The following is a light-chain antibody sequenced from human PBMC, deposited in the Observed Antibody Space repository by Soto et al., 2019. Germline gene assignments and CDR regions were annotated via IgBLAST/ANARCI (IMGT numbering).Light chain of an antibody. V-gene: IGKV1-9*01. CDR2: AAS. J-gene: IGKJ4*01. CDR3: QQLNSYPLT. CDR1: QGIASY. Sequence: QLTQSPSSLSASVGDRVTTTCRASQGIASYLAWYQQKPGQAPNLLIYAASTLQSGVPSRFSGSGSGTDFTLTISSLQPEDFATYYCQQLNSYPLTFGGGTKVDIK.